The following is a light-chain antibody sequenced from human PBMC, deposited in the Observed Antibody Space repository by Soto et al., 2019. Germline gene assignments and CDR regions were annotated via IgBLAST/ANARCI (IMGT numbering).Light chain of an antibody. CDR1: QGISNY. CDR3: QKYNSAPRT. CDR2: AAS. Sequence: DIQMTQSPSSLSASVGDRVTITCRASQGISNYLAWYQQKPGKVPKLLIYAASTLQSGVPSRFSGSGSGTDFTLTISSLQPEDGATYYCQKYNSAPRTFGPGTKVEIK. V-gene: IGKV1-27*01. J-gene: IGKJ1*01.